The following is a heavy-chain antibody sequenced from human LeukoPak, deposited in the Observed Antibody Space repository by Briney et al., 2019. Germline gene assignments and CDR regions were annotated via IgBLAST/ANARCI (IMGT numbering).Heavy chain of an antibody. J-gene: IGHJ4*02. CDR1: GFTFRNFG. CDR2: IWYDGNNK. V-gene: IGHV3-33*01. Sequence: GGSLRLSCAASGFTFRNFGMHWVRQAPGKGLEWVAVIWYDGNNKYYADSVKGRFTISRDNSKNTLYLQMKSLRAEDTAVYYCARDYHRLEYCGQGTLVTVSS. CDR3: ARDYHRLEY. D-gene: IGHD2-2*01.